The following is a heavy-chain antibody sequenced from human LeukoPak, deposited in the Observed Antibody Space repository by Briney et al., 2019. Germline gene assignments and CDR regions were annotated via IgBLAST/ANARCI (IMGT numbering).Heavy chain of an antibody. Sequence: SETLSLTCTVSGGSVSSYYWSWIRQPPGKGLEWIGYIYYSGSTNYNPSLKGRVTISVDTSKNQFSLKLNSITTADTAVYYCARVRLSGTYLDAFDIWGQGTMVTVSS. CDR2: IYYSGST. D-gene: IGHD1-26*01. CDR3: ARVRLSGTYLDAFDI. V-gene: IGHV4-59*02. J-gene: IGHJ3*02. CDR1: GGSVSSYY.